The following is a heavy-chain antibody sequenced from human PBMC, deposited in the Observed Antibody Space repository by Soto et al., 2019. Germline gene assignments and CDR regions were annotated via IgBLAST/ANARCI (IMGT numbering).Heavy chain of an antibody. V-gene: IGHV3-23*01. CDR3: AKKPNGFDS. CDR2: ISESSSNT. Sequence: EVQLLESGGGLVQPGGSLRLSCAASGLTFSRHAMAWVRQAPGKGLEWLSSISESSSNTYYADSVKGRFTISKDNSKNMLYLQMNSLRDEDTAVYYCAKKPNGFDSWGQGTLVTVPS. J-gene: IGHJ5*01. CDR1: GLTFSRHA.